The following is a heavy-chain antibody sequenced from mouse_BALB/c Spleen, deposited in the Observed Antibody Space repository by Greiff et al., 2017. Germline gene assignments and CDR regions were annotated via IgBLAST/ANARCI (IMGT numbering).Heavy chain of an antibody. V-gene: IGHV2-6-4*01. CDR3: ARNWDDYDTAWFAY. CDR2: IGGGGST. CDR1: GFSLSRYS. J-gene: IGHJ3*01. Sequence: QVQLKESGPGLVAPSQSLSITCTVSGFSLSRYSVHWVRQPPGKGLEWLGMIGGGGSTDYNSALKSRLSISKDNSKSQVFLKMNSLQTDDTAMYYCARNWDDYDTAWFAYWGQGTLVTVSA. D-gene: IGHD2-4*01.